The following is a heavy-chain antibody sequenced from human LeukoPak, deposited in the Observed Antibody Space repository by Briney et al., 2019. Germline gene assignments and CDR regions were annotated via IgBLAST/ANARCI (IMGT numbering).Heavy chain of an antibody. J-gene: IGHJ4*02. D-gene: IGHD3-22*01. V-gene: IGHV1-18*01. CDR1: GYTFTSYG. CDR3: ALTYDSSGYYYLYFDY. Sequence: ASVKVSCKTSGYTFTSYGINWVRQAPGQGLEWMGWINVYNGETKKTQNFHDRLTLTTDTSTSTAYMELSSLRSEDTAVYYCALTYDSSGYYYLYFDYWGQGTLVTVSS. CDR2: INVYNGET.